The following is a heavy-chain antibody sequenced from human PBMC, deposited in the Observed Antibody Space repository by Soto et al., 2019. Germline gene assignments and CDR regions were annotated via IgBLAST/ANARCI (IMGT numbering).Heavy chain of an antibody. V-gene: IGHV3-11*04. Sequence: QVQLVESGGGLVKPGGSLRLSCAAPGFTFSDYYMTWIRQAPGKGLEWISYISSSTGTTYYADSVKGRFTISRDNAKNSLYLQMNSLRAEDTAVYYCARDGRGNYWYFDLWGRGTLVTVSS. J-gene: IGHJ2*01. D-gene: IGHD1-1*01. CDR3: ARDGRGNYWYFDL. CDR1: GFTFSDYY. CDR2: ISSSTGTT.